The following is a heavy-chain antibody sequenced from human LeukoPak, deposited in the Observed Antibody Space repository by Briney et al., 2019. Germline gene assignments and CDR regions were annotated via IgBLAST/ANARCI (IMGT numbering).Heavy chain of an antibody. CDR2: INHSGST. V-gene: IGHV4-34*01. CDR1: GGSFSGYY. D-gene: IGHD3-22*01. J-gene: IGHJ3*02. CDR3: ARHRYYYDSSGYRDAFDI. Sequence: SETLSLTCAVYGGSFSGYYWNWIRQPPGRGLEWIGEINHSGSTNYNPSLKSRVTISLDTSKNQFSLKLSSVTAADTAVYYCARHRYYYDSSGYRDAFDIWGQGTMVTVSS.